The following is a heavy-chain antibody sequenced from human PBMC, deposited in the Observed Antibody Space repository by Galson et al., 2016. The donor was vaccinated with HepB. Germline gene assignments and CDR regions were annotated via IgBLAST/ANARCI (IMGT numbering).Heavy chain of an antibody. CDR3: VRDHSVVPTTAYNWFDP. D-gene: IGHD4-23*01. V-gene: IGHV3-74*01. CDR1: GFASSSHW. J-gene: IGHJ5*02. CDR2: ISSDGTIS. Sequence: SLRLSCAASGFASSSHWMHWVRQDLGKGLVWVSRISSDGTISNYADSVKGRFTISRDNAKNTLYLQMNSLRAEDTAVYFCVRDHSVVPTTAYNWFDPWGRGTLVTVSS.